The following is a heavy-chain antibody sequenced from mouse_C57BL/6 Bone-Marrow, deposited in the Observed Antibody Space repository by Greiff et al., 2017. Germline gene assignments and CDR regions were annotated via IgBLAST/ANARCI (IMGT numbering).Heavy chain of an antibody. D-gene: IGHD1-1*01. J-gene: IGHJ3*01. V-gene: IGHV1-64*01. CDR2: IHPNSGST. CDR3: GRKDYYGSRFAY. Sequence: QVQLQQPGAELVKPGASVKLSCKASGYTFTSYWMHWVKQRPGQGLEWIGMIHPNSGSTNYNEKFKSKATLTVDKSSSTAYMQLSSLTSEDSAVYYCGRKDYYGSRFAYWGQGTLVTVSA. CDR1: GYTFTSYW.